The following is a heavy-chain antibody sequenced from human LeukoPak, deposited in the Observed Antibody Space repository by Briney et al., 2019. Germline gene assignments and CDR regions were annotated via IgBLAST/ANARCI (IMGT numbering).Heavy chain of an antibody. J-gene: IGHJ4*02. Sequence: GESLKISLYSSGFNFTSYWIGRVRPMPGKGLELIGIIYPGDSDTRYSPSFQGQVTISADKSISTAYLQWSSLKASDTAMYYCARPYTAMVTGPFDYWGQGTLVTVSS. CDR2: IYPGDSDT. CDR1: GFNFTSYW. D-gene: IGHD5-18*01. CDR3: ARPYTAMVTGPFDY. V-gene: IGHV5-51*01.